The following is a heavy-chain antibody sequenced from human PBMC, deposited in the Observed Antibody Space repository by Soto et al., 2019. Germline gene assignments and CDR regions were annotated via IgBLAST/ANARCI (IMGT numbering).Heavy chain of an antibody. V-gene: IGHV4-59*01. D-gene: IGHD3-22*01. CDR3: ARGTHWVTYYYDSSGPDAFDI. CDR2: IYYSGST. CDR1: GGSISSYS. Sequence: SETLSLTGTVSGGSISSYSWSWIRQPPGKGLECIGYIYYSGSTNYNPSLKSRVTISVDTSKNQFSRKLSSVPAGGTAVYYCARGTHWVTYYYDSSGPDAFDIWGQGTVVSVSS. J-gene: IGHJ3*02.